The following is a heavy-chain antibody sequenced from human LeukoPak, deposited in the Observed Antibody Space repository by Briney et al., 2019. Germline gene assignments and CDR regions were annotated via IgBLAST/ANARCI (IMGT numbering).Heavy chain of an antibody. V-gene: IGHV3-30*04. CDR3: ARESQAYYDGSGSPNY. D-gene: IGHD3-10*01. Sequence: VGSLRLSCAASGFTFSSYAMHWVRQAPGKGLEWVAVISYDGSNKYYADSVKGRFTISRDNSKNTLYLQMNSLRAEDTAVYYCARESQAYYDGSGSPNYGGQGTLVTVSA. CDR2: ISYDGSNK. J-gene: IGHJ4*02. CDR1: GFTFSSYA.